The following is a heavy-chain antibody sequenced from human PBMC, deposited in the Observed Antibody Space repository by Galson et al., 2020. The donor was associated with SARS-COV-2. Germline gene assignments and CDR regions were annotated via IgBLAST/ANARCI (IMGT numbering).Heavy chain of an antibody. V-gene: IGHV3-9*01. D-gene: IGHD2-15*01. J-gene: IGHJ4*02. CDR2: ISWNSGSI. CDR3: AKAVVVVVAATNFDY. Sequence: SLKISCAASGFTFDDYAMHWVRQAPGKGLEWVSGISWNSGSIGYADSVKGRFTISRDNAKNSLYLQMNSLRAEDTALYYCAKAVVVVVAATNFDYWGQGTLVTVSS. CDR1: GFTFDDYA.